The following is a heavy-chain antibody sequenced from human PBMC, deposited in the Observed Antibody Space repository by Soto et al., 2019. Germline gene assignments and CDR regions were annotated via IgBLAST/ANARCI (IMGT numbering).Heavy chain of an antibody. V-gene: IGHV3-9*01. J-gene: IGHJ6*02. CDR2: MSWNSGSI. Sequence: DVQLVESGGGLVQPGRSLRLSCAASGFTFDDYAMHWVRQAPGKGLEWVSGMSWNSGSIGYADSVKGRCNISRDNAKNSLYLQMNSQRAEDTALYYCAKDTRYYGMDVWGQGTTVTVSS. CDR3: AKDTRYYGMDV. CDR1: GFTFDDYA.